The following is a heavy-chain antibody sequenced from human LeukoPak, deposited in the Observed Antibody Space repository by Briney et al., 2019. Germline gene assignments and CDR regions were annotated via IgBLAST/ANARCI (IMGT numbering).Heavy chain of an antibody. CDR2: IYYSGST. CDR1: GGSISSYY. J-gene: IGHJ4*02. D-gene: IGHD3-22*01. V-gene: IGHV4-59*01. Sequence: SETLSLTCTVSGGSISSYYWSWIRQPPGKGLEWIGYIYYSGSTNYNPSLKSRVTISVDTSKNQFSLKLSSVTAADTAVYYCAREVSFYYDSSGYLDYWGQGTLVTVSS. CDR3: AREVSFYYDSSGYLDY.